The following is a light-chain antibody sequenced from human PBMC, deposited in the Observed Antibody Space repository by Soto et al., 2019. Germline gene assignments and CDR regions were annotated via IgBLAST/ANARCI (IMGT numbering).Light chain of an antibody. CDR1: PCVSRK. Sequence: IVLTQSPATLSVAQGERVTFSCRASPCVSRKLAWYQHTPGQAPRLLIYGASTRATGIPARFSGSGSGTEFTLTISRLQSEDFAVYYCQQYNNWPPWTFGQGTNLDI. CDR3: QQYNNWPPWT. V-gene: IGKV3-15*01. J-gene: IGKJ1*01. CDR2: GAS.